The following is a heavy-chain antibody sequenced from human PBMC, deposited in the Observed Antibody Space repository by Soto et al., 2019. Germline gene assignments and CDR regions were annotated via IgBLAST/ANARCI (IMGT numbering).Heavy chain of an antibody. V-gene: IGHV3-30*18. J-gene: IGHJ4*02. D-gene: IGHD2-8*01. Sequence: GGSLRLSCAASGFTFSSYGMHWVRQAPGKGLEWVAVISYDGSNKYYADSVKGRFTISRDNSKSTLYLQMNSLRAEDTAVYYCAKTDVNGVAFDYWGQGTLVTVSS. CDR1: GFTFSSYG. CDR3: AKTDVNGVAFDY. CDR2: ISYDGSNK.